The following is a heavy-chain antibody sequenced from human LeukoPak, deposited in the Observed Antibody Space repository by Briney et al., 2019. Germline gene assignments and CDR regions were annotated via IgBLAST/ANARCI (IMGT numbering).Heavy chain of an antibody. V-gene: IGHV3-30-3*01. D-gene: IGHD3-9*01. CDR1: GFTFSSYA. J-gene: IGHJ4*02. Sequence: PGGSLRLSCAASGFTFSSYAMHWVRQAPGKGLEWVAVISYDGSNKYYADSVKGRFTISRDNSKNTLYLQMNSLRAEDTAVYYCARDYYDILTGYYTSLSHFDYWGQGTLVTVSS. CDR3: ARDYYDILTGYYTSLSHFDY. CDR2: ISYDGSNK.